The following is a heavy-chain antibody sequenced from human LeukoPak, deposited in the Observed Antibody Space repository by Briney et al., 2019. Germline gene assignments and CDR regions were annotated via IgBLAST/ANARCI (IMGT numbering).Heavy chain of an antibody. CDR1: GYTFTNYH. CDR2: INPSGGST. V-gene: IGHV1-46*01. D-gene: IGHD4-17*01. Sequence: ASVKVSCKASGYTFTNYHMNWVRQAPGQGLEWMGIINPSGGSTTNAQKFQGRVIMTRDMSTSTVYMELSSLRSEDTAVYFCARYGHSPFFDYWGQGTLVIVSS. CDR3: ARYGHSPFFDY. J-gene: IGHJ4*02.